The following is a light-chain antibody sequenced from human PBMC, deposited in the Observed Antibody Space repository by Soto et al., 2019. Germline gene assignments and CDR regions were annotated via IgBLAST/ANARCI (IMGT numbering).Light chain of an antibody. CDR3: QQHNNWPPWA. J-gene: IGKJ1*01. CDR2: GAS. CDR1: QSVRSK. Sequence: EIVMTQSPATLSVSPGERATLSCRASQSVRSKLAWYQQKPGQAPRLLIYGASTRATGIPARFSGSGSGTEFPLTISSLQSEDFAVYYCQQHNNWPPWAFGQGTKVETK. V-gene: IGKV3-15*01.